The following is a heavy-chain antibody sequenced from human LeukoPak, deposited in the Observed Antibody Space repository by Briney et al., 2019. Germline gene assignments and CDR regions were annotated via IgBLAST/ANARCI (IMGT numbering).Heavy chain of an antibody. Sequence: GGSLGLFCAASGFTFNCYTMGWVRQAPGKGLEGVSDISGSGCSTYYADSVKGRFTISRDNSKNTLYLQMSSLRAEDTAVYFCARERDRGSGSYYAYWGQGTLVPVSS. D-gene: IGHD3-10*01. J-gene: IGHJ4*02. CDR1: GFTFNCYT. CDR3: ARERDRGSGSYYAY. V-gene: IGHV3-23*01. CDR2: ISGSGCST.